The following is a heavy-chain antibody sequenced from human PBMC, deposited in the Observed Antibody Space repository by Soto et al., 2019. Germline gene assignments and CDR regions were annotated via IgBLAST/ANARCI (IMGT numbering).Heavy chain of an antibody. J-gene: IGHJ4*02. CDR2: ISFDGNNK. Sequence: QVQLVQTGGGAVLPGRSLSLSCAASGFRFSDYGMHWVRQAPGKGLEWVAVISFDGNNKYYADSVKGRFTISRDNSKNTLYLQMEGLRVEDTAVYYCARGGRSGSSGYYNPIFDYWGQGTLVSVSS. D-gene: IGHD3-22*01. V-gene: IGHV3-30*03. CDR1: GFRFSDYG. CDR3: ARGGRSGSSGYYNPIFDY.